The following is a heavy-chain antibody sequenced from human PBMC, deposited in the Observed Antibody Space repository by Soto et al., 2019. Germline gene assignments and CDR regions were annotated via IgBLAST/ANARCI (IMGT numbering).Heavy chain of an antibody. Sequence: SETLSLTCAVYGGSFSGYYWSWIRQPPGKGLEWIGEINHSGSTNYNPSLKSRVTISVDTSKNQFSLKLSSVTAADTAVYYCAREGITIFGVVTYYYMDVWGKGTTVTVSS. CDR3: AREGITIFGVVTYYYMDV. CDR1: GGSFSGYY. D-gene: IGHD3-3*01. J-gene: IGHJ6*03. CDR2: INHSGST. V-gene: IGHV4-34*01.